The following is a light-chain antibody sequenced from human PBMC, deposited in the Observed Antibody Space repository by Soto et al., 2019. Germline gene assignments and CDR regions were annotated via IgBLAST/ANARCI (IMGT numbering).Light chain of an antibody. CDR3: HQYGSPPLT. J-gene: IGKJ4*01. Sequence: EIVLTQSPGTLSLSPGERATLSCRASQGVRSSTLARYQQKPGQAPRLLIYGASGRATAIPDRFSGSGSRTDFTLTNSRLEPEDFAVYYCHQYGSPPLTFGGGTKVEI. CDR2: GAS. V-gene: IGKV3-20*01. CDR1: QGVRSST.